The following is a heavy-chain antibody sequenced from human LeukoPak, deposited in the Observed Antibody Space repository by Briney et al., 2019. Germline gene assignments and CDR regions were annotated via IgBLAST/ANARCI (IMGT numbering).Heavy chain of an antibody. D-gene: IGHD1-26*01. CDR1: GFTFRTYA. CDR3: ARGAQEPFFDS. CDR2: ISDSGDGT. J-gene: IGHJ4*02. V-gene: IGHV3-23*01. Sequence: PGGSLRLSCAASGFTFRTYAMSWVRQAPGKGLEWVSGISDSGDGTYYAESVKGRFTISRDNSKNTVYLQMNSLRADDTALYYCARGAQEPFFDSWGQGTLVTVSS.